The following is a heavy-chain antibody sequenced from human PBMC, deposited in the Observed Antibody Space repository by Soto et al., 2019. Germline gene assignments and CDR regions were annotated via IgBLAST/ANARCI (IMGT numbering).Heavy chain of an antibody. D-gene: IGHD4-17*01. Sequence: GGSLRLSCAASGFTFSSYWMHWVRQAPGKGLVSVSRINSDGSSTSYADSVKGRFTISRDNAKNTLYLQMNSLRAEDTAVYYCASGPNDAGDQPYYYYYGMDVWGRGTTVTVSS. V-gene: IGHV3-74*01. CDR3: ASGPNDAGDQPYYYYYGMDV. CDR2: INSDGSST. J-gene: IGHJ6*02. CDR1: GFTFSSYW.